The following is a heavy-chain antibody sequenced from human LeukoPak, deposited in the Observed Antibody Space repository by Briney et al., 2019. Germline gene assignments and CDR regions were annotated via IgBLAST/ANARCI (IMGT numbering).Heavy chain of an antibody. V-gene: IGHV4-59*01. D-gene: IGHD6-19*01. CDR3: ARVSSSGWYQSVGYYYYYMGV. Sequence: SETLSLTCTVSGGSISSYYWSWIRQPPGKGLEWIGYIYYSGSTNYNSSLKSRVTISVDTSKNQFSLKLSSVTAADTAVYYCARVSSSGWYQSVGYYYYYMGVWGKGTTVTVSS. CDR1: GGSISSYY. J-gene: IGHJ6*03. CDR2: IYYSGST.